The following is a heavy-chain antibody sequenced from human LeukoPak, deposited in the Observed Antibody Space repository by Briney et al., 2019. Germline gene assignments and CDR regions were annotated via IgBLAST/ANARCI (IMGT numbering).Heavy chain of an antibody. CDR2: INHSGST. V-gene: IGHV4-34*01. CDR1: GGSFSGYY. CDR3: ARGSTDYYDSSGYYQPLDY. Sequence: PSETLSLTCAVYGGSFSGYYWSWIRQPPGKGLEWIGEINHSGSTNYNPSLKSRVTISVDTSKNQFSLKLSSVTAADTAVYYCARGSTDYYDSSGYYQPLDYWGQGTLVTVSS. D-gene: IGHD3-22*01. J-gene: IGHJ4*02.